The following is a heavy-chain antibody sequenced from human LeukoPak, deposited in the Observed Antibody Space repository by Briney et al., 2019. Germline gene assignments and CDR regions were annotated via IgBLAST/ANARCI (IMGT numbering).Heavy chain of an antibody. J-gene: IGHJ4*02. CDR1: GFTLSNYA. CDR3: ARGGVTTMTLRDLWLDY. V-gene: IGHV3-30-3*01. D-gene: IGHD4-17*01. CDR2: MSYDGSNK. Sequence: GGSLRLSCAASGFTLSNYAMHWVRQAPGKGLEWVALMSYDGSNKFYADSVKGRFTISRDNSKSTLYLQMNSLKAEDTAVYYCARGGVTTMTLRDLWLDYWGQGTLVTVSS.